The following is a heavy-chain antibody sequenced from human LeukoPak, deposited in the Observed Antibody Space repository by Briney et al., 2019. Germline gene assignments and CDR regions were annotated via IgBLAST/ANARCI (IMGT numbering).Heavy chain of an antibody. V-gene: IGHV1-18*04. Sequence: AASVKVSCKASGYTFTNYIISWVRQAPGQGLEWMGWTNTDNGDTKYAQKLQGRVSMTTDTSTSTAYMELRSLRSDDTAFYYCARDGYFDYWGHGTLVTVSS. CDR3: ARDGYFDY. CDR1: GYTFTNYI. CDR2: TNTDNGDT. J-gene: IGHJ4*01.